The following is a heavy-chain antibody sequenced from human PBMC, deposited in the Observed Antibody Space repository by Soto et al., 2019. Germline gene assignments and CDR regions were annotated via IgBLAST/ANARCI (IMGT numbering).Heavy chain of an antibody. J-gene: IGHJ6*02. CDR2: IYYSGST. V-gene: IGHV4-31*03. CDR3: ARDWDIAAAGTGGMDV. D-gene: IGHD6-13*01. CDR1: GGSISSGGYY. Sequence: SLTCTVSGGSISSGGYYWSWIRQHPGKGLEWIGYIYYSGSTYYNPSLKSRVTISVDTSKNQFSLKLSSVTAADTAVYYCARDWDIAAAGTGGMDVWGQGTTVTVSS.